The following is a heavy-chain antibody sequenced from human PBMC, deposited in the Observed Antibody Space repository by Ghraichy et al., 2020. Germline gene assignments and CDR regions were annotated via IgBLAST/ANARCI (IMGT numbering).Heavy chain of an antibody. CDR3: ARGADRPRY. CDR2: ISNDEVLK. V-gene: IGHV3-30*04. Sequence: GGSLRLSCAASGFIFSGYAMHWVRQAPGKGLEWVAAISNDEVLKYYADSVKDRFTISRDNSKNTVYLQMNSLRAEDTAVYYCARGADRPRYWGQGTLVTVSS. D-gene: IGHD3-22*01. CDR1: GFIFSGYA. J-gene: IGHJ4*02.